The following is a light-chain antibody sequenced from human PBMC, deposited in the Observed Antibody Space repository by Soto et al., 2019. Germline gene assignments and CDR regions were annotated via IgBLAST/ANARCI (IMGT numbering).Light chain of an antibody. CDR1: QTISSNY. CDR2: GAS. CDR3: QHYGSSLSIT. V-gene: IGKV3-20*01. J-gene: IGKJ5*01. Sequence: EIVLTQSPGTLSLSPGERATLSCRASQTISSNYLAWYQQKPGQAPRLLIYGASGRATGIPDRFSGSGSGTDFTLTISRLEPEDFAVYYCQHYGSSLSITFGQGTRLDIK.